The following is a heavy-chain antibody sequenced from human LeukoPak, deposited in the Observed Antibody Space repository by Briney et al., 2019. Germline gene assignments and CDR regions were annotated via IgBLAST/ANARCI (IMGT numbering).Heavy chain of an antibody. J-gene: IGHJ5*02. V-gene: IGHV1-8*03. CDR2: MNPNSGNT. Sequence: ASVKVSCKASGYTFTSYDINWVRQATGQGLEWMGWMNPNSGNTGYAQKFQGRVTITRNTSISTAYMELSSLRSEDTAVYYCARGPAWFGEYWFDPWGQGTLVTVSS. CDR1: GYTFTSYD. CDR3: ARGPAWFGEYWFDP. D-gene: IGHD3-10*01.